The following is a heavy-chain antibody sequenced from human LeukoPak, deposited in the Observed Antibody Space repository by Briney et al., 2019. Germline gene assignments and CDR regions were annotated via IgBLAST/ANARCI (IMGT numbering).Heavy chain of an antibody. Sequence: XSSGDYXWSWIRQPPGKGLEWIAYMYYSGSTYYNPSLKSRLTMSADTSKNQLSLKLSSVTAADTAVYYCARPYYYDSRIDPWGQGILVTASS. D-gene: IGHD3-22*01. J-gene: IGHJ5*02. CDR1: XSSGDYX. V-gene: IGHV4-30-4*01. CDR2: MYYSGST. CDR3: ARPYYYDSRIDP.